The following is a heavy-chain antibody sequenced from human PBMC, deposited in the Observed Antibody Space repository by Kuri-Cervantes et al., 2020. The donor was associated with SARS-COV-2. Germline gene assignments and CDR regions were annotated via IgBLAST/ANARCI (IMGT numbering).Heavy chain of an antibody. Sequence: GGSLRLSCAASGFTFNSYGMHWVRQAPGKGLEYVSAISSNGGSTYYANSVKGRFTISRDNSKNTLYLQMGSLRAEDMAVYYCARGGCSSTSCYQYYFDYWGQGTLVTVSS. CDR1: GFTFNSYG. D-gene: IGHD2-2*01. J-gene: IGHJ4*02. CDR3: ARGGCSSTSCYQYYFDY. V-gene: IGHV3-64*01. CDR2: ISSNGGST.